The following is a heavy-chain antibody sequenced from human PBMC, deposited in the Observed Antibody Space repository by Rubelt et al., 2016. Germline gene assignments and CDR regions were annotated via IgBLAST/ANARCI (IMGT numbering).Heavy chain of an antibody. CDR2: IYYSGST. V-gene: IGHV4-59*08. J-gene: IGHJ4*02. Sequence: IYYSGSTNYNPSLKSRVTISVDTSKNQFSLKLSSVTAADTAVYYCASGGFSSGWYEWGYWGQGTLVTVSS. CDR3: ASGGFSSGWYEWGY. D-gene: IGHD6-19*01.